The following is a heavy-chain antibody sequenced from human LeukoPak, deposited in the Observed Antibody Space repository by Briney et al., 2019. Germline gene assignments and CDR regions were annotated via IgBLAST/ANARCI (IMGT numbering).Heavy chain of an antibody. D-gene: IGHD3-3*01. V-gene: IGHV3-23*01. CDR2: ISGSGGST. CDR3: AKDPTYYDFWNGYYFGY. Sequence: PGGSLRLSCAASGFTFSSYAMSWVRQAPGKGLEWVSAISGSGGSTYYADSVKGRFTISRDNSKNTLYLQMNSLRAEDTAVYYCAKDPTYYDFWNGYYFGYWGQGTLVTVSS. J-gene: IGHJ4*02. CDR1: GFTFSSYA.